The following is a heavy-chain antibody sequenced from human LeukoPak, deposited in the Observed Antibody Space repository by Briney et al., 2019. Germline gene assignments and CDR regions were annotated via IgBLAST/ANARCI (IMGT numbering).Heavy chain of an antibody. CDR2: IHYGGTT. V-gene: IGHV4-39*02. CDR1: GGSIGSGYY. CDR3: TRDIGDFVSDF. D-gene: IGHD2-21*02. J-gene: IGHJ4*02. Sequence: SETLSLTCTVSGGSIGSGYYWAWIRQPPGKGLEWIGSIHYGGTTHYNPSLQSRVTISADTSKNQFALDLRSVTAADTAVYYCTRDIGDFVSDFWGKGTLVTVS.